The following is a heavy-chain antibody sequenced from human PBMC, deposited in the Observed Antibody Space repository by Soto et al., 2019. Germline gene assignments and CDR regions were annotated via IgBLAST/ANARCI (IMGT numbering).Heavy chain of an antibody. CDR2: IYYSGST. D-gene: IGHD6-13*01. CDR3: ARAAFYYFDY. CDR1: GGSISSYY. J-gene: IGHJ4*02. V-gene: IGHV4-59*12. Sequence: LSLTCTVSGGSISSYYWSWIRQPPGKGLEWIGYIYYSGSTNYNPSLKSRVTISVDTSKNQFSLKLSSVTAADTAVYYCARAAFYYFDYWGQGTLVTVSS.